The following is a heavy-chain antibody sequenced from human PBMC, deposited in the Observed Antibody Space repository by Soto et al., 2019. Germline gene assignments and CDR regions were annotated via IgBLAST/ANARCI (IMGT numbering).Heavy chain of an antibody. CDR2: ISYDGSLQ. CDR1: GFAFSSYG. J-gene: IGHJ4*02. D-gene: IGHD5-18*01. V-gene: IGHV3-30*03. CDR3: VSERGYGHASVPYS. Sequence: QAQLVESGGGVVQPGRSLRLSCAASGFAFSSYGMHWVRKAPGTGLEWVAVISYDGSLQHYADSVKGRFTISRDNSKNMVLLQMSSLRAEDTAVYYCVSERGYGHASVPYSWGQGTLVSVSS.